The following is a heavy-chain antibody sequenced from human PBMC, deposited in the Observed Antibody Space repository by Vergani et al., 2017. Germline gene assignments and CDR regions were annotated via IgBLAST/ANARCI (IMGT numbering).Heavy chain of an antibody. J-gene: IGHJ4*02. D-gene: IGHD2-15*01. CDR1: GGSISSGDYY. Sequence: QVQLQESGPGLVKPSQTLSLTCTVSGGSISSGDYYWSWIRQPPGKGLEWIGYIYYSGSTYYNPSLKSRVTMSEDTSKNQFSLNLTSVTAEDTAVYFCARGSCLGGSCYKSLFDYWGQGILVTVSS. V-gene: IGHV4-30-4*08. CDR3: ARGSCLGGSCYKSLFDY. CDR2: IYYSGST.